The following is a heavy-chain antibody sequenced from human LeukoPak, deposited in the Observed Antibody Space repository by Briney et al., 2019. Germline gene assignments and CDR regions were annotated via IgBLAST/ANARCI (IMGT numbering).Heavy chain of an antibody. Sequence: GGSLRLSCAASGFTVSSNYMSWVRQAPGKGLEWVSVIYSGGSTYYADSVKGRFTISRDNSKNTLYLQMNSLRAEDTAVYYCARDNEIGYCSSTSCPLRDYYGMDVWGQGTTVTVSS. V-gene: IGHV3-66*01. J-gene: IGHJ6*02. CDR1: GFTVSSNY. CDR2: IYSGGST. CDR3: ARDNEIGYCSSTSCPLRDYYGMDV. D-gene: IGHD2-2*01.